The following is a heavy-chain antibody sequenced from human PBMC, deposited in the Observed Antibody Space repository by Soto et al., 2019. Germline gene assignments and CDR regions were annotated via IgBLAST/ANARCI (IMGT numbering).Heavy chain of an antibody. CDR1: GFTFSSYS. J-gene: IGHJ4*02. Sequence: PGGSLRLSCAASGFTFSSYSMNWVRQAPGKGLEWVSSISSSSRYIYYADSVKGRFTISRDNAKNSLYLQMNSLGAEDTAVYYCARDNSGSYPAGFGYWGQGTLVTVSS. V-gene: IGHV3-21*01. CDR3: ARDNSGSYPAGFGY. CDR2: ISSSSRYI. D-gene: IGHD1-26*01.